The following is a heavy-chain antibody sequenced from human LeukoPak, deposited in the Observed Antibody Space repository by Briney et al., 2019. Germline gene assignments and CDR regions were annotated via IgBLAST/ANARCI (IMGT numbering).Heavy chain of an antibody. V-gene: IGHV3-23*01. J-gene: IGHJ4*02. Sequence: GGSLRLSCAASGFTFSSYAMSWVRQAPGKGLEWVSAISGSGGSTYYADSVKGRFTISRDNSKNTQYLQMNSLRAEDTAVYYCAKDVYYYDSSGYYPSYWGQGTLVTVSS. D-gene: IGHD3-22*01. CDR1: GFTFSSYA. CDR3: AKDVYYYDSSGYYPSY. CDR2: ISGSGGST.